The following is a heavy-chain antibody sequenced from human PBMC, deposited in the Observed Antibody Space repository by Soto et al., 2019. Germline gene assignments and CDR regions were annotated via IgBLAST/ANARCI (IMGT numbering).Heavy chain of an antibody. CDR3: GRALSHGNI. V-gene: IGHV3-7*04. J-gene: IGHJ3*02. CDR2: IKQDGSEK. Sequence: EVQLVESGGGLVQPGGSLRLSCAASGITFSSYWMSWVRQAPGKGLEWVANIKQDGSEKYYVDSVKGRFTISRDNAKNSLYLQMNCRRAEVTAGYYWGRALSHGNIWGQGTMVTVSS. CDR1: GITFSSYW. D-gene: IGHD5-18*01.